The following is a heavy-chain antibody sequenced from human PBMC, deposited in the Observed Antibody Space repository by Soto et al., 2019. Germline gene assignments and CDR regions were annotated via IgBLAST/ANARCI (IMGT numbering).Heavy chain of an antibody. CDR3: ARGGGGYCSSTSCRGFDP. CDR2: IYHSGST. J-gene: IGHJ5*02. CDR1: GYSISSGYY. Sequence: SETLSLTCAVSGYSISSGYYWGWIRQPPGKGLEWIGSIYHSGSTYYNPSLKSRVTISVDTSKNQFSLKLSSVTAADTAVYYCARGGGGYCSSTSCRGFDPWGQVTLVTVSS. V-gene: IGHV4-38-2*01. D-gene: IGHD2-2*01.